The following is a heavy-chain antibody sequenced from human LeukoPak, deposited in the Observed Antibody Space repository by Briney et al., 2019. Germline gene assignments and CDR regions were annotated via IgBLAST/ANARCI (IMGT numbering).Heavy chain of an antibody. V-gene: IGHV1-69*04. Sequence: ASVKVSCKASGGTFSSYAISWVRQAPGQGLEWMGRIIPILGIANYAQKFQGRVTITADKSTSTAYMELSSLRSEDTAVYYCARYYYGSGSYYNSSYYYYGMDVWGQGTMVTVSS. CDR2: IIPILGIA. CDR1: GGTFSSYA. CDR3: ARYYYGSGSYYNSSYYYYGMDV. D-gene: IGHD3-10*01. J-gene: IGHJ6*02.